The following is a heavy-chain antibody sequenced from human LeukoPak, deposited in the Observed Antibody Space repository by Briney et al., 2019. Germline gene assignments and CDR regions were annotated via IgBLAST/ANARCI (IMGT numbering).Heavy chain of an antibody. V-gene: IGHV4-59*02. Sequence: PSETLSLTCVVSGGSVRGYYWGWIRQPPGRGLEWIGYFYYSGSTNYNPSFKSRITISVDTSRNQFSLQLSSVTAADTAVYYCARIHRYCSGGACYVLDNWGQGTQVAVSS. CDR1: GGSVRGYY. CDR3: ARIHRYCSGGACYVLDN. J-gene: IGHJ4*02. CDR2: FYYSGST. D-gene: IGHD2-15*01.